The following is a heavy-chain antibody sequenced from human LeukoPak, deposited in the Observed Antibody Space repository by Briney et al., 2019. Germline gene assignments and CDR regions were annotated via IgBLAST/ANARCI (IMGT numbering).Heavy chain of an antibody. CDR1: GFPFSSYW. D-gene: IGHD6-6*01. Sequence: GGSLRLSCTASGFPFSSYWMHWARHAPGKGLVWVSRINSDGTSTTYADSVKGRFTISRDNAKNTVYLQMNSLRVEDTAFYYCASSEYAFQYWGQGALVTVSS. J-gene: IGHJ4*02. CDR3: ASSEYAFQY. CDR2: INSDGTST. V-gene: IGHV3-74*01.